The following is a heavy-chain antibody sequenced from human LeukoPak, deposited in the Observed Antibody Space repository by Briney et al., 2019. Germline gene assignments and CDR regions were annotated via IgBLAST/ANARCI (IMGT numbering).Heavy chain of an antibody. CDR3: AQQVGHCSSGSCYFTY. V-gene: IGHV3-23*01. CDR1: GSSFNTYA. D-gene: IGHD2-15*01. Sequence: PGGSLRLSCAASGSSFNTYAMSWVRQAPGKGLEWVSAISNTGGSTYYADSVKGRFTISRDKSKNTLSLQMNSLRAEDTAVYYCAQQVGHCSSGSCYFTYWGQGTLVTVSS. CDR2: ISNTGGST. J-gene: IGHJ1*01.